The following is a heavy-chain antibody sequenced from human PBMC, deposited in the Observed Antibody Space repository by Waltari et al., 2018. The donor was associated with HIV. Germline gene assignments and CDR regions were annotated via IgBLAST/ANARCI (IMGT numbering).Heavy chain of an antibody. CDR1: GGSFSGYS. Sequence: QVQLQQWGAGLLKPSETLSLTCAVYGGSFSGYSWCWIRQPPGKGLEWIGEINHSGSANYNPSLKSRVTISVDTSKNQFSLKLSSVTAADTAVYYCARENPNWEGEEGYWGQGTLVTVSS. V-gene: IGHV4-34*01. J-gene: IGHJ4*02. D-gene: IGHD7-27*01. CDR3: ARENPNWEGEEGY. CDR2: INHSGSA.